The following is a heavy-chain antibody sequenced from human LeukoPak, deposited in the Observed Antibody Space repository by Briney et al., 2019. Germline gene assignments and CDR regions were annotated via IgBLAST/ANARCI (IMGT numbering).Heavy chain of an antibody. D-gene: IGHD2-15*01. J-gene: IGHJ6*03. CDR3: ATGAANYYYYYYMDV. Sequence: SVKVSCKASGGTFSSYAISWVRQAPGQGLEWMGGIIPIFGTANYAQKFQGRVTITTDESTSTAYMELSSLRSEDTAVYYCATGAANYYYYYYMDVWGQGTMVSVSS. CDR1: GGTFSSYA. CDR2: IIPIFGTA. V-gene: IGHV1-69*05.